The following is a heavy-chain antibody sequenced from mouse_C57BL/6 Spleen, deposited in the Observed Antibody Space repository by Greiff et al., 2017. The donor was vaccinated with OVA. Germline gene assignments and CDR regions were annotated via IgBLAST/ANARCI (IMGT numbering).Heavy chain of an antibody. CDR2: IYPGNSDT. V-gene: IGHV1-5*01. Sequence: VQLQQSGTVLARPGASVKMSCKTSGYTFTSYWMHWVKQRPGQGLEWIGAIYPGNSDTSYNQKFKGKAKLPAVTSASTAYMELSSLTDEDSAVYYCTRELGRNFDYWGQGTTLTVSS. CDR3: TRELGRNFDY. J-gene: IGHJ2*01. D-gene: IGHD4-1*01. CDR1: GYTFTSYW.